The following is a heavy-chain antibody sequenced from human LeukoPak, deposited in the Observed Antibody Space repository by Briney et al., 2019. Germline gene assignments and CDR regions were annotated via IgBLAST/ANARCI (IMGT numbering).Heavy chain of an antibody. CDR2: IKRDGSEK. D-gene: IGHD3-3*01. CDR3: ASRAFWSGYALGY. J-gene: IGHJ4*02. CDR1: GFTFSSYW. Sequence: GGSLRLSCAASGFTFSSYWMSWVRQAPGKGLEWVANIKRDGSEKYYVDSVKGRFTISRDNAKNSLYLQMNSLRAEDTAVYYCASRAFWSGYALGYWGQGTLVTVSS. V-gene: IGHV3-7*01.